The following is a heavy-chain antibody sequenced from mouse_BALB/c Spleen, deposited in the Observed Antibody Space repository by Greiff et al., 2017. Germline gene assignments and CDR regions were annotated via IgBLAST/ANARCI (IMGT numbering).Heavy chain of an antibody. CDR2: IDPANGNT. CDR3: ASPMITYYAMDY. J-gene: IGHJ4*01. CDR1: GFTINDSY. Sequence: VQLQQSGAELVKPGASVKLSCTASGFTINDSYMHWVKQRPEQGLEWIGRIDPANGNTKYDPKFQGKATITADTSSNTAYLQLSSLTSEDTAVYYCASPMITYYAMDYWGQGTSVTVSS. V-gene: IGHV14-3*02. D-gene: IGHD2-4*01.